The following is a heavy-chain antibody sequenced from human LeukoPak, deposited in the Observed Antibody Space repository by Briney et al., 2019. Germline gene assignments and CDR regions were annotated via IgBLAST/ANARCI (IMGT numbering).Heavy chain of an antibody. CDR2: VSYDGTTK. D-gene: IGHD3-16*01. Sequence: PGGSLRLSCAASGFTFSSYGMHWVRQAPGKGLEWVAVVSYDGTTKYYADSVKGRVTISRDNSKNTMYLQMNSLRAEDTAVYYCARGGKAPRDAFDMWGQGTMVTVS. J-gene: IGHJ3*02. CDR1: GFTFSSYG. V-gene: IGHV3-30*03. CDR3: ARGGKAPRDAFDM.